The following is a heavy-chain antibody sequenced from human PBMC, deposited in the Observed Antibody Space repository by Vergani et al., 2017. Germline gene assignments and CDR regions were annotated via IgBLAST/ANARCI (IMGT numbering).Heavy chain of an antibody. CDR3: AKARDPNCKGGNCYSYYYGLYL. CDR2: ISGSGGNT. J-gene: IGHJ6*02. Sequence: EVQLLESGGNLIQPGGSLRLSCGASGFTFSSYAMTWVRPAPGKGLQWVSDISGSGGNTVYTDSVKGRLTISRDHSKDTLYLQMNSLRVEDTAIYYCAKARDPNCKGGNCYSYYYGLYLWGQGTTVTVSS. CDR1: GFTFSSYA. D-gene: IGHD2-21*01. V-gene: IGHV3-23*01.